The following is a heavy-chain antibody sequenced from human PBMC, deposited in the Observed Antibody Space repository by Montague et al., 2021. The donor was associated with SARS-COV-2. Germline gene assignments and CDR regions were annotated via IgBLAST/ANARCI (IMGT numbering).Heavy chain of an antibody. V-gene: IGHV4-39*07. CDR1: AGSLSSRSNY. CDR2: VDSAGXT. D-gene: IGHD2-8*02. J-gene: IGHJ4*02. Sequence: SETLSLTCTASAGSLSSRSNYWGWIRKPPGKGLQWIGSVDSAGXTXYXXXXKSRVTISLDTSKNQFSLKLSSVTAADTAVYYCARDEYNRYWYKYWGQGALVTVSS. CDR3: ARDEYNRYWYKY.